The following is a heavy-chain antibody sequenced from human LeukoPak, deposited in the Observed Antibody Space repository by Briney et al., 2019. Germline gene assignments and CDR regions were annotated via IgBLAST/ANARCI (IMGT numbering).Heavy chain of an antibody. Sequence: PSETLSLTCTVSGGSISSYYWSWIRQPPGKGLEWIGYIYYSGSTNYNPSLKSRVTISVDTSKNQFSLKLSSVTAADTAVYYCARQAGLGYCSGGSCYYFDYWGQETLVTVSS. V-gene: IGHV4-59*08. CDR2: IYYSGST. J-gene: IGHJ4*02. CDR3: ARQAGLGYCSGGSCYYFDY. D-gene: IGHD2-15*01. CDR1: GGSISSYY.